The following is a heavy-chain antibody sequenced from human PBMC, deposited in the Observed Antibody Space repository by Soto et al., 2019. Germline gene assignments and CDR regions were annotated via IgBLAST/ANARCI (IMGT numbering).Heavy chain of an antibody. D-gene: IGHD2-8*01. CDR2: ISGSDGST. CDR3: AKVPDVMVYAVFDY. CDR1: GFTFSTYA. V-gene: IGHV3-23*01. Sequence: GGSLRLSCAASGFTFSTYAMSWVRQAPGKGLEWVSAISGSDGSTYYADSVKGRFTISRDNSKNTLYLQMNSLRAEDTAVYYCAKVPDVMVYAVFDYWGQGTLVTVSS. J-gene: IGHJ4*02.